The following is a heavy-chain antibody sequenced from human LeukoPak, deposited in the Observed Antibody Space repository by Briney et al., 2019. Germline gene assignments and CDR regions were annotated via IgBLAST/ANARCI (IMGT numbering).Heavy chain of an antibody. D-gene: IGHD2-15*01. CDR3: ARATCSAGSCYSGWYFDL. CDR1: GGSISSGGYY. CDR2: ISYSGST. J-gene: IGHJ2*01. Sequence: PSETLSLTCTVSGGSISSGGYYWTWVRQHPGKGLEWIVYISYSGSTYFNPSLKSRVTISIDTSKNQFSLKLSSVTAADTALYYCARATCSAGSCYSGWYFDLWGRGTLVTVSS. V-gene: IGHV4-31*03.